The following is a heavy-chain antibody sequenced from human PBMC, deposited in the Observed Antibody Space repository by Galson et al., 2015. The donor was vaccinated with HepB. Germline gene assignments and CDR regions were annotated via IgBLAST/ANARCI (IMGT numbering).Heavy chain of an antibody. CDR2: IYYSGST. J-gene: IGHJ3*02. Sequence: TLSLTCTVSGGSISSGGYYWSWIRQHPGRGLEWIGYIYYSGSTYYNPSLKSRVTISVDTAKNQFSRKLSSVTAADTAVYYWSRDRGITGFDIWGQGTMVTVSS. CDR3: SRDRGITGFDI. D-gene: IGHD6-13*01. V-gene: IGHV4-31*03. CDR1: GGSISSGGYY.